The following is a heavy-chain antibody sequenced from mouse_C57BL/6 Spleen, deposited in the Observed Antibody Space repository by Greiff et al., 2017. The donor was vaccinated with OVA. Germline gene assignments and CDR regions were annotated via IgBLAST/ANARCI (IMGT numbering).Heavy chain of an antibody. J-gene: IGHJ4*01. CDR1: GYTFTSYW. D-gene: IGHD2-1*01. CDR2: IDPSDSYT. V-gene: IGHV1-50*01. CDR3: ARRGNYVRAYYAMDY. Sequence: QVQLQQPGAELVKPGASVKLSCKASGYTFTSYWMQWVKQRPGQGLEWIGEIDPSDSYTNYNQKFKGKATLTVDTSSSTAYMQLSSLTSEDSAVYYCARRGNYVRAYYAMDYWGQGTSVTVSS.